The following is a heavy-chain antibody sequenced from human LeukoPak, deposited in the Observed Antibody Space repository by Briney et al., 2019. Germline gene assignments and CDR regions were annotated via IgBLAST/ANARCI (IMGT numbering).Heavy chain of an antibody. CDR3: ARWDRIYGYGDYEDY. D-gene: IGHD4-17*01. CDR2: INPSGGST. V-gene: IGHV1-46*01. Sequence: ASVKVSCKASGYTFTSYYMHWVRQAPGQGLEWMGIINPSGGSTSYAQKFQGRVTMTRDTSTSTAYMELSSLRSEDTAVYYCARWDRIYGYGDYEDYWGQGTLVTVSS. CDR1: GYTFTSYY. J-gene: IGHJ4*02.